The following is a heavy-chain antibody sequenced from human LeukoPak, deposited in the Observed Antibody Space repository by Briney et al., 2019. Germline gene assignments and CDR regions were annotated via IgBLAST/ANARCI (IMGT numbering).Heavy chain of an antibody. V-gene: IGHV1-69*04. D-gene: IGHD5-24*01. CDR3: ATDVEVATANWFDP. Sequence: ASVKVSCKASGGTFSSYAISWVRQAPGQGLEWMGRIIPILGIANYAQKFQGRVTITADKSTSTAYMELSSLRSEDTAVYYCATDVEVATANWFDPWGQGTLVTVSS. J-gene: IGHJ5*02. CDR2: IIPILGIA. CDR1: GGTFSSYA.